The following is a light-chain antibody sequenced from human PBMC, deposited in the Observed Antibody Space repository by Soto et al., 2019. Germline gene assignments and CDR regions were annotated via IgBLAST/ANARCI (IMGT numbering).Light chain of an antibody. CDR1: QSVSSTF. Sequence: EIVLTQSPGTLSLTPGERATLSCRASQSVSSTFLAWYQRKPGQAPKVLIYGASTRATGIPDRFSGSGSGTDFTLTISRLEPEDFAMYYCQQYESSRTFGQGTKVEMK. CDR2: GAS. CDR3: QQYESSRT. J-gene: IGKJ1*01. V-gene: IGKV3-20*01.